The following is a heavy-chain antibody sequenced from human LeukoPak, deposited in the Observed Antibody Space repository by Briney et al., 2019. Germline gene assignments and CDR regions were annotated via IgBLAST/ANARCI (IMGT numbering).Heavy chain of an antibody. V-gene: IGHV3-33*01. CDR1: RFTFSGYG. J-gene: IGHJ6*02. CDR3: ARGASGSYYNYYYYGMDV. CDR2: IWYDGSNK. Sequence: GGSLRLSCAASRFTFSGYGMHWVRQAPGKGLEWVAVIWYDGSNKYYADSVKGRFTISRDNSKNTLYLQMNSLRAEDTAVYYCARGASGSYYNYYYYGMDVWGQGTTVTVSS. D-gene: IGHD1-26*01.